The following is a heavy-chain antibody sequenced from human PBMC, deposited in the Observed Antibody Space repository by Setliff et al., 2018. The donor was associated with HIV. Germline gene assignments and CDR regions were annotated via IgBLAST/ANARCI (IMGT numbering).Heavy chain of an antibody. CDR3: ARDIAAAGNAFDM. J-gene: IGHJ3*02. D-gene: IGHD6-13*01. CDR2: INPSGGST. CDR1: GYTFTSYY. Sequence: VASVKVSCKASGYTFTSYYMHWVRQAPGQGLEWMGIINPSGGSTYYAQKFQGRVTMTRATSTTTVYMELTSLRSEDTAVYYCARDIAAAGNAFDMWGQGTMVTVS. V-gene: IGHV1-46*01.